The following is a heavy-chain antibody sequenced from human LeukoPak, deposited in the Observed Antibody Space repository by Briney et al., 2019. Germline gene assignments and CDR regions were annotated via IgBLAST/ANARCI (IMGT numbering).Heavy chain of an antibody. J-gene: IGHJ6*02. CDR1: GFTFDDYA. Sequence: GGSLRLSCAASGFTFDDYAMHWVRQAPGKGLEWVSLISGDGGSTYYADSVKGRFTISRDNSKNSLHLQMNSLRTEDTALYYCAKDRIAAAGTSSLSAVVYYYYGMDVWGQGTTVTVSS. CDR2: ISGDGGST. D-gene: IGHD6-13*01. V-gene: IGHV3-43*02. CDR3: AKDRIAAAGTSSLSAVVYYYYGMDV.